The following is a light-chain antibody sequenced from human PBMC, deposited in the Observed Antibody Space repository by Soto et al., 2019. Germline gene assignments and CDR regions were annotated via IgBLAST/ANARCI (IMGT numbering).Light chain of an antibody. Sequence: EIVMPQSPATLSVSPGERATLSCRASQSVSSNLAWYQQKPGQAPRLLIYGASTRATGIPARFSGSGSGTEFTLTVSILQSEYVAVYYCQQYNNWPPWTFGQGTKVEIK. CDR2: GAS. J-gene: IGKJ1*01. V-gene: IGKV3-15*01. CDR1: QSVSSN. CDR3: QQYNNWPPWT.